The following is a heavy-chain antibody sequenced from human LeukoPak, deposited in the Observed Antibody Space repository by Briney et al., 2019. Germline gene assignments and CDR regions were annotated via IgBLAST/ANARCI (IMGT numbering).Heavy chain of an antibody. CDR1: GFTFSSYP. D-gene: IGHD6-19*01. Sequence: GSLRLSCAASGFTFSSYPMTWVRQAPGKGLEWVSTIRGSGGGIFYAVSVKGRFTISRDDSTNTLYLQMNSLRVEDTAVYYCAKDQDTYTSGWNDYWGQGTLVTVSS. CDR3: AKDQDTYTSGWNDY. J-gene: IGHJ4*02. CDR2: IRGSGGGI. V-gene: IGHV3-23*01.